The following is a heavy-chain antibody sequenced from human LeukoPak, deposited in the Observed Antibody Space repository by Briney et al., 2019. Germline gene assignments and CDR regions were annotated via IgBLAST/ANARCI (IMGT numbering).Heavy chain of an antibody. CDR2: ISAYNGNT. Sequence: GASVKVSCKXSGYTFTSYGISWVRQAPGQGLEWMGWISAYNGNTNYAQKLQGRVTMTTDTSTSTAYMELRSLRSDDTAVYYCARDLGCSSTSCYGGSHYYYYMDVWGKGTTVTVSS. J-gene: IGHJ6*03. CDR1: GYTFTSYG. D-gene: IGHD2-2*01. CDR3: ARDLGCSSTSCYGGSHYYYYMDV. V-gene: IGHV1-18*01.